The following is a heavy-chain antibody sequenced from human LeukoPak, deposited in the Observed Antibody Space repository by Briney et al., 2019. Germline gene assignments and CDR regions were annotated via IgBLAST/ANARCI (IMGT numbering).Heavy chain of an antibody. Sequence: ASVKVSCKASGYTFTGFYMHWVRQAPGQGLEWMGWINPNSGGTTFAQKFQGRVTMTRDMSLTTAYMELSRLRSDDTAVYYCARDFPGIKLWSNFDYWGQGTLVTVSS. J-gene: IGHJ4*02. CDR2: INPNSGGT. CDR1: GYTFTGFY. CDR3: ARDFPGIKLWSNFDY. D-gene: IGHD3-10*01. V-gene: IGHV1-2*02.